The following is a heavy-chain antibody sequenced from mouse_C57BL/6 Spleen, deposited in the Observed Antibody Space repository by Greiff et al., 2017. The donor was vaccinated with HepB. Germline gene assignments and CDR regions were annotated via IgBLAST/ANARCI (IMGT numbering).Heavy chain of an antibody. V-gene: IGHV1-7*01. Sequence: VQLQQSGAELAKPGASVKLSCKASGYTFTSYWMHWVKQRPGQGLEWIGYINPSSGYTKYTQKFKDKATLPADKSSSTAYMQLSSLTYEDSAVYYCARSLITTVVATRYAMDYWGQGTSVTVSS. J-gene: IGHJ4*01. CDR2: INPSSGYT. CDR3: ARSLITTVVATRYAMDY. CDR1: GYTFTSYW. D-gene: IGHD1-1*01.